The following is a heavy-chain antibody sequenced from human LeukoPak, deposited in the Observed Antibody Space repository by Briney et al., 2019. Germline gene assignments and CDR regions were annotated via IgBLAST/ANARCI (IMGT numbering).Heavy chain of an antibody. J-gene: IGHJ4*02. D-gene: IGHD3-3*01. CDR3: ARDPEGDTIFAN. CDR1: GGIFSSYA. V-gene: IGHV1-69*13. CDR2: IIPIFGTA. Sequence: GASVKFSCKASGGIFSSYAISWVRQAPGQGLEWMGGIIPIFGTANYAQKFQGRVTITADESTSTAYMELSSLRSEDTAVYYCARDPEGDTIFANWGQGTLVTVSS.